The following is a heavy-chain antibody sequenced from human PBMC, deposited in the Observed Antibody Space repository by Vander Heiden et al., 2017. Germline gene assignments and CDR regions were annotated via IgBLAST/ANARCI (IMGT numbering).Heavy chain of an antibody. CDR2: IKSKTDGGTT. D-gene: IGHD1-26*01. CDR1: GFTFSHAG. J-gene: IGHJ4*02. CDR3: TTGDSWWELPFDY. V-gene: IGHV3-15*01. Sequence: EVQLVESGGGLVKPGGSLRLSCAASGFTFSHAGMSWVRQAPGKGLEWVGRIKSKTDGGTTDYAAPVKGRFTISRDDSKNTLYLQMNSLKTEDTAVYYCTTGDSWWELPFDYWGQGTLVTVSS.